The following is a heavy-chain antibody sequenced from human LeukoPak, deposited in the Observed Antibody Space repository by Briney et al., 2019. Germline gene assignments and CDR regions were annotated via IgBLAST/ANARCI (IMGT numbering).Heavy chain of an antibody. D-gene: IGHD2-8*01. CDR1: GGSISSGGYS. V-gene: IGHV4-31*03. J-gene: IGHJ2*01. CDR3: ARYGSGWYFDL. Sequence: PSQTLSLTCTVSGGSISSGGYSWSWIRQHPGKGLEWIGYIYDSGSTYYKPSLRSRVTISGDTSKNQFSLTLSSVSDADTAVYHCARYGSGWYFDLWGRGTLVTVSS. CDR2: IYDSGST.